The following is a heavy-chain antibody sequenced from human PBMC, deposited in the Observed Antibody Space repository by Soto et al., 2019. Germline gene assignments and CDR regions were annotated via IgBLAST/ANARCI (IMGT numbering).Heavy chain of an antibody. CDR1: GFSFTNAW. Sequence: GGSLRLSCAASGFSFTNAWMNWVRQAPGKGLERVGRFKSKTDGGTIEYGAPVKGRFTISRDNSKNTLYLQMNSLRAEDTAVYYCAKERGFGSGSPPDFDYWGQGTLVTVSS. J-gene: IGHJ4*02. CDR3: AKERGFGSGSPPDFDY. CDR2: FKSKTDGGTI. V-gene: IGHV3-15*07. D-gene: IGHD3-10*01.